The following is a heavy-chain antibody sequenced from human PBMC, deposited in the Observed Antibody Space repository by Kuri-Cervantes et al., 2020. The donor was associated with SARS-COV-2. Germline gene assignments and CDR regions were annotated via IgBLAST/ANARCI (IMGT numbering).Heavy chain of an antibody. Sequence: ASVKVSCKASGYTFTGYYMHWVRQAPGQGLEWMGWINPNSGGTNYAQKFQGRVTMTRDTSISTAYMELSSLRSEDTAVYYCARVSVGSGSNYFDYWGQGTLVTVSS. CDR1: GYTFTGYY. CDR2: INPNSGGT. CDR3: ARVSVGSGSNYFDY. J-gene: IGHJ4*02. V-gene: IGHV1-2*02. D-gene: IGHD3-10*01.